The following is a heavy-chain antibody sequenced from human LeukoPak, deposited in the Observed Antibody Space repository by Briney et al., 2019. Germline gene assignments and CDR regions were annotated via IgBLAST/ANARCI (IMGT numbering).Heavy chain of an antibody. CDR3: ARDPDCSSTRCSESPFDY. CDR1: GYRFTSYG. V-gene: IGHV1-18*01. D-gene: IGHD2-2*01. CDR2: ISAYNGNT. Sequence: GASVKVSCKASGYRFTSYGISWVRQAPGQGLEWMAWISAYNGNTNYAQKFQGRVIMTTDTSTSTAYMELRSLRSDDTAVYYCARDPDCSSTRCSESPFDYWGQGTPVTVSS. J-gene: IGHJ4*02.